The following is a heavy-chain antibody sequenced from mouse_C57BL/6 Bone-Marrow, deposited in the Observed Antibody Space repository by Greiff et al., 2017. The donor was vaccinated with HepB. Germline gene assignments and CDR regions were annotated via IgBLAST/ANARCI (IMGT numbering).Heavy chain of an antibody. Sequence: EVQLQQSGPELVKPGASVKISCKASGYSFTGYYMNWVKRSPEKSLEWIGEINPSTGGTTYNQKFKAKATLTVDKSSSTAYMQLKSLTSEDSAVYYCARLYYYGSSYEDYAMDYWGQGTSVTVSS. CDR3: ARLYYYGSSYEDYAMDY. V-gene: IGHV1-42*01. CDR2: INPSTGGT. CDR1: GYSFTGYY. J-gene: IGHJ4*01. D-gene: IGHD1-1*01.